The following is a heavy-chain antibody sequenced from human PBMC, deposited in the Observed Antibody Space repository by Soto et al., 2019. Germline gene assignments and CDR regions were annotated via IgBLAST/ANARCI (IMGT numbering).Heavy chain of an antibody. CDR1: GGSISSYY. J-gene: IGHJ6*03. V-gene: IGHV4-59*08. Sequence: SETLSLTCTVSGGSISSYYWSWIRQPPGKGLEWIGYIYYSGSTNYNPSLKSRVTISVDTSKNQFSLKLSSVTAADTAVYYCARLMYYDFWSGYYNYYYYYMDVWGKGTTVTVSS. D-gene: IGHD3-3*01. CDR3: ARLMYYDFWSGYYNYYYYYMDV. CDR2: IYYSGST.